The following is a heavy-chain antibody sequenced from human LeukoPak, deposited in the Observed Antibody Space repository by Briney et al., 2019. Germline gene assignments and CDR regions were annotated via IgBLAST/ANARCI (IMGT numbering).Heavy chain of an antibody. Sequence: GASVKVSCKPSGYTFTSFGISWVRQAPGQGFEWMGWIGAYNGDTNYAQKFQGRVTMTTDTSTSTAYMDLRSLRSDDTAVYYCTRDHCSGDNCPSFDYWGQGTLVTVSS. V-gene: IGHV1-18*04. CDR2: IGAYNGDT. CDR1: GYTFTSFG. J-gene: IGHJ4*02. CDR3: TRDHCSGDNCPSFDY. D-gene: IGHD2-15*01.